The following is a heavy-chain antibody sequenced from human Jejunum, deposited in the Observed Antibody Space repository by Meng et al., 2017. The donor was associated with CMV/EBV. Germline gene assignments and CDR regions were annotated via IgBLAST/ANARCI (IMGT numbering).Heavy chain of an antibody. Sequence: CAASGFVFSTYSMFWVRQAPGKGLEWVANINQDGSEKYYVGSLKGRFTISRDNAKNSLYLQMNSLRDEDTAVYYCARDSWGGKDVWGQGTTVTVSS. J-gene: IGHJ6*02. CDR2: INQDGSEK. D-gene: IGHD3-16*01. CDR1: GFVFSTYS. V-gene: IGHV3-7*01. CDR3: ARDSWGGKDV.